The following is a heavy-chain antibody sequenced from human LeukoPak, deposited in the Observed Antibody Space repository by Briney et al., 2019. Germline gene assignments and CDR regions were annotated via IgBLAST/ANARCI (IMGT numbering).Heavy chain of an antibody. J-gene: IGHJ3*02. CDR2: INWNGGST. V-gene: IGHV3-20*04. D-gene: IGHD3-10*01. CDR3: ARGVTMVRGVEFGPPNDAFDI. CDR1: GFTFDDYG. Sequence: GGSLRLSCAASGFTFDDYGMSWVRQAPGKGLEWVSGINWNGGSTGYADSVKGRFTISRDNAKNSLYLQMNSLRAEDTALYYCARGVTMVRGVEFGPPNDAFDIWGQGTMVTVSS.